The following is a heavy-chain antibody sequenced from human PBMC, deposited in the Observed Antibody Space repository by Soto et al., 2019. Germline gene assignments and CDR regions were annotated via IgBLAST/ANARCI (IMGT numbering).Heavy chain of an antibody. Sequence: QITLKESGPTLVKPTQTLTLTCTFSGFSLSTSGVGLGWIRQTPGKALEWLAAIFWDDDKRYSPSLKSRLTITKGTSRSQVVLTMTNMDPVDTATYYCAHSTYYGDYGGAFTYWGQGALVTVSS. CDR3: AHSTYYGDYGGAFTY. CDR2: IFWDDDK. J-gene: IGHJ4*02. V-gene: IGHV2-5*02. D-gene: IGHD4-17*01. CDR1: GFSLSTSGVG.